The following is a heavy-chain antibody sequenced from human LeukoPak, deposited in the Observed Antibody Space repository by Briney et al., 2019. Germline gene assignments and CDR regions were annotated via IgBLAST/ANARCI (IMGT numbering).Heavy chain of an antibody. CDR3: ARGPGVQH. CDR1: GGSFSGYY. V-gene: IGHV4-34*01. J-gene: IGHJ1*01. CDR2: INHSGST. Sequence: SETLSLTCAVYGGSFSGYYWSWIRQPPGKGLEWIGEINHSGSTNYNPSLKSRVTISADTSKNQYSLKLSSVTAADTAVYYCARGPGVQHWGQGTLVTVSS.